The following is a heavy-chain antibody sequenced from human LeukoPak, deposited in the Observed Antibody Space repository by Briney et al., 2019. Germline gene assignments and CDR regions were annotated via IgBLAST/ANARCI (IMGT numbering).Heavy chain of an antibody. CDR1: GSTISGSY. CDR3: AGARKGGDDHFDY. D-gene: IGHD2-21*01. J-gene: IGHJ4*02. CDR2: INYSGRT. Sequence: SETLSLTCTASGSTISGSYWSWVRQPPGKRLVWVGYINYSGRTNYNPSLKKRGTTSVDTYNNQSPLQLISVTAADTAAYYCAGARKGGDDHFDYGGQGTLVTVSS. V-gene: IGHV4-59*01.